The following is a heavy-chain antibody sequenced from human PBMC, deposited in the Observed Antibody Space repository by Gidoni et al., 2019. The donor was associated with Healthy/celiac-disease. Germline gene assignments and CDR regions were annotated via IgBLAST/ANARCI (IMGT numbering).Heavy chain of an antibody. Sequence: QVQLQQWGAGLLTPSEPLSLTCAVSVGSFSGSYWSWLRQPPGKGLEWIGEINHSGSTNYNPSLKSRVTISVDTSKNQFSLKLSSVTAADTAVYYCARRLRGYSYLPRYGMDVWGQGTTVTVSS. CDR2: INHSGST. V-gene: IGHV4-34*01. D-gene: IGHD5-18*01. CDR3: ARRLRGYSYLPRYGMDV. J-gene: IGHJ6*02. CDR1: VGSFSGSY.